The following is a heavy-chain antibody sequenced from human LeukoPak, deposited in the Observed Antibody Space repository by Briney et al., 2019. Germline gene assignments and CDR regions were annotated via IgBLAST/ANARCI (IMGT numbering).Heavy chain of an antibody. CDR2: IKQDGSEK. CDR3: ARDRVYDSSGYYYGSAPRFDYGMDV. D-gene: IGHD3-22*01. V-gene: IGHV3-7*01. J-gene: IGHJ6*02. Sequence: GGSLRLSCAASGFTFSSYTMDWVRQAPGKGLEWVANIKQDGSEKHYVGSVKGRFTISRDNAKNSLYLQMNSLGAEDTAVYYCARDRVYDSSGYYYGSAPRFDYGMDVWGQGTTVTVSS. CDR1: GFTFSSYT.